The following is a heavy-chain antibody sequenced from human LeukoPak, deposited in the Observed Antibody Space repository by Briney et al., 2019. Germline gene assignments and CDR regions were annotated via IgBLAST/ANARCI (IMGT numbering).Heavy chain of an antibody. D-gene: IGHD3-3*01. V-gene: IGHV4-34*01. CDR2: INHSGST. Sequence: GSLRLSCEGSAFIFSGHWMNWIRQPPGKGLEWIGEINHSGSTNYNPSLKSRVTISVDTSKNQFSLKLSSVTAADTAVYYCARGPTIFGVADDAFDIWGQGTMVTVSS. CDR1: AFIFSGHW. J-gene: IGHJ3*02. CDR3: ARGPTIFGVADDAFDI.